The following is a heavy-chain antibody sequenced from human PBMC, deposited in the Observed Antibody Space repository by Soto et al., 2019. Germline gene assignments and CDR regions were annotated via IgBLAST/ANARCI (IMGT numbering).Heavy chain of an antibody. J-gene: IGHJ4*02. Sequence: EVRLVESGGGLVQPGGSLRLSCAASGFTRISYWMQWVLQVPVKGLEWVSRIDGDGGDTSYADYVKGRFAISRDNAQKMMHLEMNKLKADDTAVYYCVRDSHGDRWGKGTLVTVS. CDR1: GFTRISYW. D-gene: IGHD3-10*01. V-gene: IGHV3-74*01. CDR2: IDGDGGDT. CDR3: VRDSHGDR.